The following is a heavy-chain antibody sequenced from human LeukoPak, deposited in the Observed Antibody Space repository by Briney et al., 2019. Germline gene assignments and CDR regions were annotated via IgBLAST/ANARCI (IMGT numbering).Heavy chain of an antibody. CDR1: GFTFSSYA. J-gene: IGHJ6*03. CDR2: ISYDGSNK. Sequence: GGSLRLSCAASGFTFSSYAMRWVRQAPGKGLEWVAVISYDGSNKYYADSVKGRFTISRDNSKNTLYLQMNSLRAEDTAVYYCARDGSPDSSGYYYVDYYYYYMDVWGKGTTVTVSS. D-gene: IGHD3-22*01. V-gene: IGHV3-30*04. CDR3: ARDGSPDSSGYYYVDYYYYYMDV.